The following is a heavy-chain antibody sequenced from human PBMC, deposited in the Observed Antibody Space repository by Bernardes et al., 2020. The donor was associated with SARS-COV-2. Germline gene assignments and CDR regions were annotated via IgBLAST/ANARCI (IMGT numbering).Heavy chain of an antibody. Sequence: SDPALGKPTQTLTLTCTFSGFSLSPSGVAVGWSRQPPGKALEWLAFIYWDDDKRYNPSLKSRLTITKDTSKNQVVLTMTNMDPVDTGTYYCAHRPSTLYSSTWWYSWFDPWGQGTLVTVSS. J-gene: IGHJ5*02. D-gene: IGHD6-13*01. CDR1: GFSLSPSGVA. CDR3: AHRPSTLYSSTWWYSWFDP. V-gene: IGHV2-5*02. CDR2: IYWDDDK.